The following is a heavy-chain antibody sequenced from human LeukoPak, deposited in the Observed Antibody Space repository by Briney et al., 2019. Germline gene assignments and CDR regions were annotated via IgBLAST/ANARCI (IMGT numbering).Heavy chain of an antibody. D-gene: IGHD2-2*01. Sequence: ASVKLSCKASGGTFSSYAISWVRQAPGQGLEWMGGIIPIFGTANYAQKFQGRVTITTDESTSTAYMELSSLRSEDTAVYYCASGRCSSTSCYAPTIDYWGQGTLVTVSS. CDR1: GGTFSSYA. CDR2: IIPIFGTA. CDR3: ASGRCSSTSCYAPTIDY. V-gene: IGHV1-69*05. J-gene: IGHJ4*02.